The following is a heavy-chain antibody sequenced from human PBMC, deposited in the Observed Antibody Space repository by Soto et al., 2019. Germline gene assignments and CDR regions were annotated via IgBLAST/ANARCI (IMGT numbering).Heavy chain of an antibody. CDR1: GGSISSGDYY. CDR3: ARDPYYYDSSGYYRLPGGFDY. D-gene: IGHD3-22*01. J-gene: IGHJ4*02. CDR2: IYYSGST. Sequence: SETLSLTCTVSGGSISSGDYYWSWIRQPPGKGLEWIGYIYYSGSTYYNPSLKSRVTISVDTSKNQFSLKLSSVTAADTAVYYCARDPYYYDSSGYYRLPGGFDYWGQGTLVTVSS. V-gene: IGHV4-30-4*01.